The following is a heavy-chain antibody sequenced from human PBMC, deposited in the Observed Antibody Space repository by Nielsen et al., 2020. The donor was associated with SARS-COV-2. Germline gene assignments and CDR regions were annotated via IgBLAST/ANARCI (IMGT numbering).Heavy chain of an antibody. V-gene: IGHV3-11*05. CDR3: ARDVLREKVQGMDV. CDR2: ISTRSDYR. Sequence: GESLKISCAASGFTFGNYYMIWIRQAPGKGLEWVSYISTRSDYRYYVDSVEGRFTISRDNANNLVHLQMNSLRAEDTAVYYCARDVLREKVQGMDVWGQGTTVTVSS. CDR1: GFTFGNYY. D-gene: IGHD1-26*01. J-gene: IGHJ6*02.